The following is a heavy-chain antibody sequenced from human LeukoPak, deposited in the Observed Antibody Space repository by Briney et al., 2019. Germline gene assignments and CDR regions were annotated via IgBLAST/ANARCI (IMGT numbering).Heavy chain of an antibody. CDR3: ATLTAANNWFDP. D-gene: IGHD6-13*01. V-gene: IGHV3-21*01. J-gene: IGHJ5*02. CDR2: ISSSSSYI. Sequence: GGSVRLSCAASGFTFSSYSMNWVRQAPGKGLEWVSSISSSSSYIYYADSVKGRFTISRDNAKNSLYLQMNSLRAEDTAVYYCATLTAANNWFDPWGQGTLVTVSS. CDR1: GFTFSSYS.